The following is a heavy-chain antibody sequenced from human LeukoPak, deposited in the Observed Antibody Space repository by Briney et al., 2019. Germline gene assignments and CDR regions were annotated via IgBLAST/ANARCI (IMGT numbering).Heavy chain of an antibody. J-gene: IGHJ4*02. D-gene: IGHD5-18*01. CDR1: GFTFSSYW. CDR3: AKDRGRGYSYGSRYFDY. Sequence: GGSLRLSCAASGFTFSSYWMHWVRQAPGKGLEWVAVISYDGSNKYYADSVKGRFTISRDNSKNTLYLQMNSLRAEDTAVYYCAKDRGRGYSYGSRYFDYWGQGTLVTVSS. V-gene: IGHV3-30*18. CDR2: ISYDGSNK.